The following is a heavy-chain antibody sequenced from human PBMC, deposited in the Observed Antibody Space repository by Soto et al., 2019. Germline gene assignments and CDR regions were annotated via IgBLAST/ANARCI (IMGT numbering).Heavy chain of an antibody. CDR3: ARLAVAGTGGFNWFDP. CDR2: IYYSGST. Sequence: SETLSLTCTVSGGSISSYYWSWIRQPPGKGLEWIGYIYYSGSTKYNPSLKSRVTISVDTSKNQFSRKLSSVTSADTAVYYCARLAVAGTGGFNWFDPWGQGALVTVSS. CDR1: GGSISSYY. V-gene: IGHV4-59*01. D-gene: IGHD6-19*01. J-gene: IGHJ5*02.